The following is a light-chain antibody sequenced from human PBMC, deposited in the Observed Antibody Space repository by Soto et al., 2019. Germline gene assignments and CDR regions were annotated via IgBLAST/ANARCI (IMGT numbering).Light chain of an antibody. CDR2: EVT. CDR1: SSDVGGYNH. J-gene: IGLJ1*01. Sequence: QSALTQPASVSGSPGQSSTISCTGTSSDVGGYNHVSWYQHHPGKAPKRIIYEVTKRPSGVSNRFSGSKSGDTASLPISGLQAEDEADYYCSSHTASTTRIFGTGTKLTVL. CDR3: SSHTASTTRI. V-gene: IGLV2-14*01.